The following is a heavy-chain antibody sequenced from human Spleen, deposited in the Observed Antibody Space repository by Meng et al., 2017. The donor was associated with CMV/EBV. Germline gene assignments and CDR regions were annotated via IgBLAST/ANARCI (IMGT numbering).Heavy chain of an antibody. Sequence: SETLSLTCTVSGGSTRGYYWSWLRQPPGKGLEWIGYVYHTGTANYNPSLMSRVSISVDTSKIHFALQLTSVTAADTAVYYCAREDERQRYFFDSWGQGTLVTVSS. J-gene: IGHJ4*02. CDR3: AREDERQRYFFDS. V-gene: IGHV4-59*01. CDR1: GGSTRGYY. CDR2: VYHTGTA. D-gene: IGHD4-17*01.